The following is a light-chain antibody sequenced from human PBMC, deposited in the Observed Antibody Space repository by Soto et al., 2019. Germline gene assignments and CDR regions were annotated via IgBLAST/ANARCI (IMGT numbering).Light chain of an antibody. J-gene: IGKJ5*01. Sequence: DIQMTQSPSSLSASVGDRVTITCRASESIARHLNWYQQKPGKAPKLLIYAASSLQNGVPSRFRGGVSGTDFTLTISNLQPEDFANYYCQQTYSTLSITFGQGTRLEIQ. CDR2: AAS. V-gene: IGKV1-39*01. CDR1: ESIARH. CDR3: QQTYSTLSIT.